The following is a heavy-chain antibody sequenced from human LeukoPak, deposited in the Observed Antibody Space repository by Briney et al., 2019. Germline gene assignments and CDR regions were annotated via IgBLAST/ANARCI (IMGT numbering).Heavy chain of an antibody. Sequence: ASVKVSCKASGYTFTGYYMRWVRQAPGKGLEWMGRINPNRGGTNYAQKFQGRVTMTRDTSISTAYMELSRLRSDDTAVYYCARDLWIFPFDYWGQGTLVTVPS. CDR3: ARDLWIFPFDY. V-gene: IGHV1-2*06. D-gene: IGHD5-12*01. J-gene: IGHJ4*02. CDR1: GYTFTGYY. CDR2: INPNRGGT.